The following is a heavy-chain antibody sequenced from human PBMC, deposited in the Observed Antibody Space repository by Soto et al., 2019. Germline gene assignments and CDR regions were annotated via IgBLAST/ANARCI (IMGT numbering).Heavy chain of an antibody. J-gene: IGHJ3*02. V-gene: IGHV3-33*01. D-gene: IGHD4-17*01. CDR2: IWYDGTNK. CDR3: AGGRMTTVTMAAFDI. CDR1: GFTFSSYG. Sequence: QVQLVESGGGVVQPGRSLRLSCVASGFTFSSYGMHWVRQAPGKGLEWVAVIWYDGTNKYYADFVKGRFTISRDNSKNTLYLQMTSLRSEDTAVYYCAGGRMTTVTMAAFDIWGQGTMVTVSS.